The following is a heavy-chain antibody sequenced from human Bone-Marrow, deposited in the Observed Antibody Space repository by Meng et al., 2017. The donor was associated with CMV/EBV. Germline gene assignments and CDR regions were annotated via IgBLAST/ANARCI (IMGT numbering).Heavy chain of an antibody. Sequence: LQCKASGPGLLKPSATLSLTCTVPGGSISSSSYYWGWIRQPPGKGLEWIGSIYYSGSTYYNPSLKSRVTISVDTSKNQFSLKLSSVTAADTAVYYCAKKGVGPRHFDYWGQGTLVTVSS. CDR1: GGSISSSSYY. V-gene: IGHV4-39*07. D-gene: IGHD1-26*01. CDR3: AKKGVGPRHFDY. CDR2: IYYSGST. J-gene: IGHJ4*02.